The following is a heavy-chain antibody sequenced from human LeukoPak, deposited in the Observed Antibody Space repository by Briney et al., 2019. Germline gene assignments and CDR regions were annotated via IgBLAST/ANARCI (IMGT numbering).Heavy chain of an antibody. V-gene: IGHV1-69*06. Sequence: SVKVSCKASGGTFSSYAISWVRQAPGQGLEWMGGIIPIFGTANYAQKFQGRVTITADKSTSTAYMELNSLRSEDTAVYYCAGGIVVVVAATPREDYYYGMDVWGKGTTVTVSS. D-gene: IGHD2-15*01. CDR1: GGTFSSYA. J-gene: IGHJ6*04. CDR2: IIPIFGTA. CDR3: AGGIVVVVAATPREDYYYGMDV.